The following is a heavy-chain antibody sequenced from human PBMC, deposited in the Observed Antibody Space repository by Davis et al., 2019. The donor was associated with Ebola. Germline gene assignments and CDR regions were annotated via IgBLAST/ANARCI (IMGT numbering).Heavy chain of an antibody. CDR1: GNSFTSHW. J-gene: IGHJ5*01. CDR2: IYTGDSDT. Sequence: GESLKISCKDSGNSFTSHWIGWVRQMPGKGLEWMGIIYTGDSDTRYSPSFQGQVTISVDKSINTAYLRWSSLKASDTAVYFCARGEDNRGWTSGWWFDSWGQGTRVTVST. CDR3: ARGEDNRGWTSGWWFDS. V-gene: IGHV5-51*01. D-gene: IGHD6-19*01.